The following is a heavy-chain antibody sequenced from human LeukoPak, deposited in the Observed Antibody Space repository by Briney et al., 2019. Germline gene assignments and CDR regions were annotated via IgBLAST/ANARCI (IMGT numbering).Heavy chain of an antibody. CDR1: GFNFDRYT. CDR3: AKELDTMFFDY. CDR2: AGWAGGTT. J-gene: IGHJ4*02. Sequence: PGGPLRLSCATSGFNFDRYTIHWVRQAPGKGLGWVSLAGWAGGTTFYSDSVRGRFTISRDSGRKSVYLQMNSLTTDDTAFYFCAKELDTMFFDYWGQGALVTVSS. V-gene: IGHV3-43*01. D-gene: IGHD3-10*02.